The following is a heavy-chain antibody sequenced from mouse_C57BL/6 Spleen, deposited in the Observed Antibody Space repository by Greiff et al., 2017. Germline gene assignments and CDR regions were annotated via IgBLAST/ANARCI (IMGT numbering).Heavy chain of an antibody. V-gene: IGHV1-72*01. D-gene: IGHD3-2*02. CDR1: GYTFTSYW. J-gene: IGHJ4*01. Sequence: QVQLQQPGAELVKPGASVKLSCKASGYTFTSYWMHWVKQRPGRGLEWIGRIDPNSGGTKYNEKFKSKATLTVDKPSSTAYMQLISLTSEDSAVYYCAAHSSGYAMDYWGQGTSVTVSS. CDR3: AAHSSGYAMDY. CDR2: IDPNSGGT.